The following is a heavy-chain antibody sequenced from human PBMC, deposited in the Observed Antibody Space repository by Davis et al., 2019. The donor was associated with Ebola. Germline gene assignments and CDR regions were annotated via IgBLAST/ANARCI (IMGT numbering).Heavy chain of an antibody. V-gene: IGHV4-34*01. CDR2: INHSGST. CDR1: GGSFSGYY. CDR3: ARVPTYYDFWSGYLVNAFDI. D-gene: IGHD3-3*01. J-gene: IGHJ3*02. Sequence: PSETLSLTCAVYGGSFSGYYWSWIRQPPGKGLEWIGEINHSGSTNYNPSLKSRVTISVDTSKNQFSLKLSSVTAADTAVYYCARVPTYYDFWSGYLVNAFDIWGQGTMVTVSS.